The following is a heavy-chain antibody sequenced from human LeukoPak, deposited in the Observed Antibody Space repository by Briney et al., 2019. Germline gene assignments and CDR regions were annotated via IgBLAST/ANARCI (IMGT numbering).Heavy chain of an antibody. CDR2: INPDSGGT. Sequence: AAVKVSCKSSGYTFTEYYMHWGRQAPGQGLEWMGWINPDSGGTRSAQKFQGRVTMNRDTSIGTAYLELRRLTSDDTAVYYCATTTMVRGILLGSIHSWGQGTLVTVSS. CDR1: GYTFTEYY. CDR3: ATTTMVRGILLGSIHS. D-gene: IGHD3-10*01. V-gene: IGHV1-2*02. J-gene: IGHJ4*02.